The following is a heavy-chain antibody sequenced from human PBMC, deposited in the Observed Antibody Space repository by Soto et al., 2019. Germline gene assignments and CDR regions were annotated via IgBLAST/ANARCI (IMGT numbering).Heavy chain of an antibody. CDR3: ARVDDSSGWTYYFDY. V-gene: IGHV1-2*02. J-gene: IGHJ4*02. D-gene: IGHD6-19*01. CDR1: GYTFTGYY. CDR2: INPNSGGT. Sequence: ASVKVSCKASGYTFTGYYMHWVRQAPGQGLEWMGWINPNSGGTNYAQKFQGRVTMTRDTSISTAYMELSRLRSDDTAVYYCARVDDSSGWTYYFDYWGQGTLVTVSS.